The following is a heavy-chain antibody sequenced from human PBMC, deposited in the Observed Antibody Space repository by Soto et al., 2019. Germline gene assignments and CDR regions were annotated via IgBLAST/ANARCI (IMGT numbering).Heavy chain of an antibody. V-gene: IGHV3-74*01. CDR3: VRDSPTNLEDADTVASWFDP. CDR2: INGYGSTA. J-gene: IGHJ5*02. D-gene: IGHD5-12*01. CDR1: GFNFNFYW. Sequence: EVLLVESGGGLVQPGGSLRLSCAASGFNFNFYWMHWVRQAPGKGLVWVSRINGYGSTADYADSVKGRFTISRDNATKTLFLQMDSLRVEDTAVYYCVRDSPTNLEDADTVASWFDPWGQGTLVTVSS.